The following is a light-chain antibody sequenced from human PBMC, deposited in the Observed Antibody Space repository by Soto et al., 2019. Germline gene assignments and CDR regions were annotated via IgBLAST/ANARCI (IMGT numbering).Light chain of an antibody. CDR1: SSDVGGYSY. V-gene: IGLV2-8*01. J-gene: IGLJ2*01. Sequence: QSALTQPPSASGSPGQSVTISCTGASSDVGGYSYVSWYQQHPGKAPKLMIYEVSKRPPGVPDRVSGSKSGNTASLTVSGLQAEDEADYYCSSYGGSNNLVFGGGTKLTVL. CDR2: EVS. CDR3: SSYGGSNNLV.